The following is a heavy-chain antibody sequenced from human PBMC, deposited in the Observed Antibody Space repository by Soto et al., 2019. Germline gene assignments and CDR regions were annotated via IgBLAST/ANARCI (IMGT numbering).Heavy chain of an antibody. V-gene: IGHV4-30-2*01. CDR3: AGGIAARPLGY. CDR1: GGSISSGGYS. CDR2: IYHSGST. Sequence: QLQLQESGSGLVKPSQTLSLTCAVSGGSISSGGYSWSWIRQPPGKGLEWIGYIYHSGSTYYNPPLKSRVPISVDRLKNQLALKLSAVTAADTAVYYCAGGIAARPLGYWGQGTLVTVSS. J-gene: IGHJ4*02. D-gene: IGHD6-6*01.